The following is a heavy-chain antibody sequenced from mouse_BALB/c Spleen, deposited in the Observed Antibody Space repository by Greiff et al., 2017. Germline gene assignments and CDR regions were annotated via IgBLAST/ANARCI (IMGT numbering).Heavy chain of an antibody. CDR3: ARGGGNYVQFAY. D-gene: IGHD2-1*01. J-gene: IGHJ3*01. V-gene: IGHV1S29*02. CDR1: GYTFTDYN. CDR2: IYPYNGGT. Sequence: EVKLQESGPELVKPGASVKISCKASGYTFTDYNMHWVKQSHGKSLEWIGYIYPYNGGTGYNQKFKSKATLTVDNSSSTAYMELRSLTSEDSAVYYCARGGGNYVQFAYWGQGTLVTVSA.